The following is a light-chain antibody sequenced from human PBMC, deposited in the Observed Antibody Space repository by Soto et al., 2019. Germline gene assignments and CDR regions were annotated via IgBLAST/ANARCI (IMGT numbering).Light chain of an antibody. Sequence: QSALTQSPSASASLGASVKLTCTLSSGHSSYAIAWHQQQPEKGPRYLMKVNSDGSHAKGDGIPDRFSGSSSGAERYLTIAILQSDDEADYCCQNWGTGILVFGGGTKLTVL. J-gene: IGLJ3*02. CDR2: VNSDGSH. CDR3: QNWGTGILV. V-gene: IGLV4-69*01. CDR1: SGHSSYA.